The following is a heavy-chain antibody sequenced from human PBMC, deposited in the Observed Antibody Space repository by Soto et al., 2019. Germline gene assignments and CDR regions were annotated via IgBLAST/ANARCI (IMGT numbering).Heavy chain of an antibody. CDR2: ISYDGSNK. D-gene: IGHD6-13*01. CDR3: AKPCCSSSWYSVRLAYYFDY. CDR1: GFTFSSYG. Sequence: HPGGSLRLSCAASGFTFSSYGMRWVRQAPGKGLEWVAVISYDGSNKYYADSVKGRFTISRDNSKNTLYLQMNSLRAEDTAVYYCAKPCCSSSWYSVRLAYYFDYWGQGTLVTVSS. J-gene: IGHJ4*02. V-gene: IGHV3-30*18.